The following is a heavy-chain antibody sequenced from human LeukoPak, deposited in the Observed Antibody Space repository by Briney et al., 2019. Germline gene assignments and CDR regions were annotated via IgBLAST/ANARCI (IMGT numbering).Heavy chain of an antibody. CDR2: INPNSGGT. CDR1: GYTFTSYG. CDR3: ARPSGSLGEGDY. D-gene: IGHD1-26*01. Sequence: GASVKVSCKASGYTFTSYGISWVRQAPGQGLEWMGWINPNSGGTNYAQKFQGWVTMTRDTSISTAYMELSRLRSDDTAVYYCARPSGSLGEGDYWGQGTLVTVSS. V-gene: IGHV1-2*04. J-gene: IGHJ4*02.